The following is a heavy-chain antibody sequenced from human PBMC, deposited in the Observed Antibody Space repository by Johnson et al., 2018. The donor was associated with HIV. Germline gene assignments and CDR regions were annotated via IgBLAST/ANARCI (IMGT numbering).Heavy chain of an antibody. J-gene: IGHJ3*02. Sequence: QVQLVESGGGVVQPGRSLRVSCAASVFTFSPYAIHWVRQAPGKGLEWVALISYDGTNKYYADSVKGRFTISRDNAKNSLYLQMNSLRAEDTALYYCAKDERSSFDAFDIWGQGTMVTVSS. V-gene: IGHV3-30-3*01. CDR1: VFTFSPYA. CDR3: AKDERSSFDAFDI. CDR2: ISYDGTNK. D-gene: IGHD6-19*01.